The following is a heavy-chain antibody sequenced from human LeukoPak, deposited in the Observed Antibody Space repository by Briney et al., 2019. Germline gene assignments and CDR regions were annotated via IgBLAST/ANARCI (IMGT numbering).Heavy chain of an antibody. CDR1: GGSIRSYY. CDR3: ARDYKDYYYYYYMDV. CDR2: IYYSGST. D-gene: IGHD1-1*01. J-gene: IGHJ6*03. Sequence: SETLSLTCTVSGGSIRSYYWSWIRQPPGKGLEWIGYIYYSGSTNYNPSLKSRVTISVDTSKNQFSLKLSSVTAADTAVYYCARDYKDYYYYYYMDVWGKGTTVTVSS. V-gene: IGHV4-59*01.